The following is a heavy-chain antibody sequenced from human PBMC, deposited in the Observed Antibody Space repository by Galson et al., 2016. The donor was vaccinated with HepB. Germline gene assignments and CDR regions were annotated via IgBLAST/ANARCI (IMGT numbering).Heavy chain of an antibody. V-gene: IGHV5-51*01. D-gene: IGHD2/OR15-2a*01. CDR1: GYRFTNYW. CDR2: MYVGPSIT. J-gene: IGHJ4*02. CDR3: SKALDGTFYFDN. Sequence: QSGAEVKKPGESLKISCKDSGYRFTNYWIGWVRQMPGKGLEWMGIMYVGPSITRYSPSFQGQVTMSADKTINTAYLQWSSLKASDTAMYYGSKALDGTFYFDNWGQGTLVTVSS.